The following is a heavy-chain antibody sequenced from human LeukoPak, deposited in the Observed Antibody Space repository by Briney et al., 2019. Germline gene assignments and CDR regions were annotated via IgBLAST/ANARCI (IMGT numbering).Heavy chain of an antibody. CDR3: ARDRYYGSGSYQSTFGWFDP. CDR2: INTNTRNP. D-gene: IGHD3-10*01. Sequence: ASVKVSCKASGYTFTSYAMNWVRQAPGQGLEWMGWINTNTRNPTYAPGFTGRFVFSLDTSVSTAYLQISSLKAEDTAVYYCARDRYYGSGSYQSTFGWFDPWGQGTLVTVSS. V-gene: IGHV7-4-1*02. CDR1: GYTFTSYA. J-gene: IGHJ5*02.